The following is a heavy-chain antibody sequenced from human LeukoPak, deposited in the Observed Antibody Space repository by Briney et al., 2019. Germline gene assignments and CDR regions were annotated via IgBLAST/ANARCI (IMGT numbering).Heavy chain of an antibody. Sequence: ASVKVSCKASGGTFSSYAISWARQAPGQGLEWMGRIIPIFGTANYAQKFQGRVTITTDESTSTAYMELSSLRSEDTAVYYCAGAGDYDFWSGYYNSWFDPWGQGTLVTVSS. CDR3: AGAGDYDFWSGYYNSWFDP. J-gene: IGHJ5*02. D-gene: IGHD3-3*01. CDR2: IIPIFGTA. V-gene: IGHV1-69*05. CDR1: GGTFSSYA.